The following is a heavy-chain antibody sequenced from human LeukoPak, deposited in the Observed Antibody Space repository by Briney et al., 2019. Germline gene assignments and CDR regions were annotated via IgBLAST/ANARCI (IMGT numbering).Heavy chain of an antibody. CDR3: AREVADDVDYYYGMDV. V-gene: IGHV3-64*01. CDR2: ISSNGGST. CDR1: GFTFSSYA. D-gene: IGHD1-1*01. J-gene: IGHJ6*02. Sequence: PGGSLRLSCAASGFTFSSYAMHWVRQAPGKGLEHVSAISSNGGSTYYANSVKGRFTISRDNSKNTLYLQMNSLRAEDTAVYYCAREVADDVDYYYGMDVWGQGTTVTVSS.